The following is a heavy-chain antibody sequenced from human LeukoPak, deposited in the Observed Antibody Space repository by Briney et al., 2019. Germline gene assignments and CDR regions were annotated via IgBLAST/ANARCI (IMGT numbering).Heavy chain of an antibody. V-gene: IGHV1-69*06. D-gene: IGHD3-10*01. J-gene: IGHJ5*02. Sequence: SVKVSCKASGGTFSSYAISWVRQAPGQGLEWTGGIIPIFGTANYAQKFQGRVTITADKSTSTAYMELSSLRSEDTAVYYCASCREDGSGSLFLGWFDPWGQGTLVTVSS. CDR3: ASCREDGSGSLFLGWFDP. CDR1: GGTFSSYA. CDR2: IIPIFGTA.